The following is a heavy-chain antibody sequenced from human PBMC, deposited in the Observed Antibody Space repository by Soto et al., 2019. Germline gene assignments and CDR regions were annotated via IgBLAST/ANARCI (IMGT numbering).Heavy chain of an antibody. Sequence: QVQLQESGPGLVKPSGTLSLTCAVSGGSISSSNWWSWVRQPPGKGLQWIGEIYHSGSTNYIPSLKSRVTISVDKSTNQFSLKLSSVTAADAAVYYCARRWGEGRVGYWGQGTLVTVSS. D-gene: IGHD3-10*01. V-gene: IGHV4-4*02. CDR3: ARRWGEGRVGY. J-gene: IGHJ4*02. CDR1: GGSISSSNW. CDR2: IYHSGST.